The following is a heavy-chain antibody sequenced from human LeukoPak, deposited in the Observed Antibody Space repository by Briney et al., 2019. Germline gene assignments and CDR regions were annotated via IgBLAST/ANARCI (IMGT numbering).Heavy chain of an antibody. CDR1: GGSISSSSYY. D-gene: IGHD5-12*01. Sequence: PSETLSLTCTVSGGSISSSSYYWSWIRQPPGKGLEWIGYIYYSGSTNYNPSLKSRVTISVDTSKNQFSLKLSSVTAADTAVYYCARSMARYSTLFDYWGQGTLVTVSS. CDR2: IYYSGST. V-gene: IGHV4-61*01. J-gene: IGHJ4*02. CDR3: ARSMARYSTLFDY.